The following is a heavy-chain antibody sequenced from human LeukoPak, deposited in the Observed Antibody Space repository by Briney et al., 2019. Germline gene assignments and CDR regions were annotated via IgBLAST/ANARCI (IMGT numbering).Heavy chain of an antibody. D-gene: IGHD3-22*01. CDR1: GFTFSSYG. J-gene: IGHJ6*02. CDR3: ARNMIVVVSNYYYGMDV. Sequence: GGSLRLSCAASGFTFSSYGMHWVRQAPGKGLEWVAVISYDGSNKYYADSVKGRFTISRDNAKNSLYLQMNSLRAEDTAVYYCARNMIVVVSNYYYGMDVWGQGTTVTVSS. CDR2: ISYDGSNK. V-gene: IGHV3-30*03.